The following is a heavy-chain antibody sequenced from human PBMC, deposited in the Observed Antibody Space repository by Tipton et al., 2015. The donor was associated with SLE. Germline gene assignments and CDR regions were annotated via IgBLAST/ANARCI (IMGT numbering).Heavy chain of an antibody. D-gene: IGHD2-15*01. V-gene: IGHV3-7*03. J-gene: IGHJ4*02. CDR3: ARWGGDY. CDR1: GFTFSSYA. Sequence: SLRLSCAASGFTFSSYAMSWVRQAPGKGLEWVANIKQDGSEKYYVDSVKGRFTISRDNAKNSLYLQMNSLRAADTAVYYCARWGGDYWGQGTLVTVSS. CDR2: IKQDGSEK.